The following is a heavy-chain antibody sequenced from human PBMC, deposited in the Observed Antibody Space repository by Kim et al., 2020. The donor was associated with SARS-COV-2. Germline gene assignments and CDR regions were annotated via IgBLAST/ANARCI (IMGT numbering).Heavy chain of an antibody. CDR2: ISTSSTYI. V-gene: IGHV3-21*01. Sequence: GGSLRLSCAASGFTFRSYSMNWVRQAPGKGLEWVSSISTSSTYIYYGDSVKGRFTISRDNAKNSLYLQMNSLRAEDTAVYYCARDSDYYTSGTSGHFDHWGQGTLVTVSA. CDR3: ARDSDYYTSGTSGHFDH. J-gene: IGHJ4*02. D-gene: IGHD3-10*01. CDR1: GFTFRSYS.